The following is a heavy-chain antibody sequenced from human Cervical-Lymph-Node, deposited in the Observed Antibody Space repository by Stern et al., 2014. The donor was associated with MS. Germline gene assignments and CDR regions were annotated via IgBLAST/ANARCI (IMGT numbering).Heavy chain of an antibody. J-gene: IGHJ5*02. CDR3: ASTLRGPHPFDP. CDR2: INPSGGST. D-gene: IGHD3-10*01. V-gene: IGHV1-46*01. CDR1: GYTFTSYY. Sequence: QVQLVQSGAEVKKPGASVKVSCKASGYTFTSYYMHWVRQAPGQGLEWMGTINPSGGSTSYAQKFQGRVTMTRDTSTSTVYMELSSLRSEDTAVYYCASTLRGPHPFDPWGQGTLVTVSS.